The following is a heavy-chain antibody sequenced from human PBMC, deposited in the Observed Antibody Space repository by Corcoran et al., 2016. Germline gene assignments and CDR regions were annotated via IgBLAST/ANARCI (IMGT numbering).Heavy chain of an antibody. CDR1: GYTFTSYY. J-gene: IGHJ4*02. CDR2: INPSGGST. D-gene: IGHD3-10*01. Sequence: QVQLVQSGAEVKKPGASVKVSCKASGYTFTSYYMHWVRQAPGQGLEWMGIINPSGGSTSYAQKFQGRVTMTRDTSTSTVYMELSSLRSEDTAVYYCARDRREGVGFGGDFDYWGQGTLVTVSS. CDR3: ARDRREGVGFGGDFDY. V-gene: IGHV1-46*01.